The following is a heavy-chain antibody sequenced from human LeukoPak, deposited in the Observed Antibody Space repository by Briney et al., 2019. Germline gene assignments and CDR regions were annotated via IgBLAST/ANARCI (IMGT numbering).Heavy chain of an antibody. Sequence: KASETLSLTCTVSGGSISSSGYYWGWIRQPPGKGLEWIGSIYYSGSTYYNPSLKSRVTISVDTSKNQFSLKLSPVTAADTAVYYCARHSTTNWFDPWGQGTLVTVSS. CDR3: ARHSTTNWFDP. D-gene: IGHD1-1*01. CDR1: GGSISSSGYY. CDR2: IYYSGST. V-gene: IGHV4-39*01. J-gene: IGHJ5*02.